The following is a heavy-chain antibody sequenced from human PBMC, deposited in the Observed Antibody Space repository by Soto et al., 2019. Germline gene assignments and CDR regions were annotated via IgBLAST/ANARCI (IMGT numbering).Heavy chain of an antibody. CDR2: MNPNSGNT. CDR3: ARGERWSTEDAFDI. D-gene: IGHD1-1*01. V-gene: IGHV1-8*01. Sequence: QVQLVQSGAEVKKPGASVKVSCKASGYTFTSYDINWVRQATGQGLEWMGWMNPNSGNTGYAQKFQGRVTMTRNTSMSTAYMELSSLRSEDTAVYYCARGERWSTEDAFDIWGQGTMVTVSS. J-gene: IGHJ3*02. CDR1: GYTFTSYD.